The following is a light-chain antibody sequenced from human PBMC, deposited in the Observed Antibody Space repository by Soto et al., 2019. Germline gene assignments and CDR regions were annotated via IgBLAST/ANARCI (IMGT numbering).Light chain of an antibody. J-gene: IGKJ2*01. CDR3: QQYSSLPHT. V-gene: IGKV3-20*01. CDR2: GVS. Sequence: ENVLTQSPGTLSLSPGERATLSCRATQSVTSRYFAWYQQKPGQAPRLLIYGVSSRATDIPDRFSGSGSGTVFTLTINRLEPEDFVVYYCQQYSSLPHTFGQGTKLEVK. CDR1: QSVTSRY.